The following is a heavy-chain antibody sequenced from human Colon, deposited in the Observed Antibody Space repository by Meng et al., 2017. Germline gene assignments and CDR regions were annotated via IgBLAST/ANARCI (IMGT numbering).Heavy chain of an antibody. CDR3: ARNYYDSSGYYYGY. J-gene: IGHJ4*02. D-gene: IGHD3-22*01. Sequence: QVQLVQSGAEVKKPGASVKVSCKTSGYSLTSYDNTWVRQGPGKGLEWMGWHSVYNGNQNYAQKFQGRVTMTTETSTSTAYMELRSLRSDDTAVYYCARNYYDSSGYYYGYWGQGTLVTVSS. CDR1: GYSLTSYD. CDR2: HSVYNGNQ. V-gene: IGHV1-18*01.